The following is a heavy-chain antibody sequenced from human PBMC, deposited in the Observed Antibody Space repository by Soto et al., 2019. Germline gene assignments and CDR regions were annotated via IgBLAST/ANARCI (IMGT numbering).Heavy chain of an antibody. D-gene: IGHD2-21*01. CDR2: ISSSGSTI. V-gene: IGHV3-48*03. CDR3: ARDRLGGMDV. Sequence: EVQLVESGGGLVQPGGSLRLSCAASGFTFSSYEMNWVRQAPGKGLERVSYISSSGSTIYYADSVKGRFTISRDNAKNSLYLQMNSLRAEDTAVYYCARDRLGGMDVWGQGTTVTVSS. CDR1: GFTFSSYE. J-gene: IGHJ6*02.